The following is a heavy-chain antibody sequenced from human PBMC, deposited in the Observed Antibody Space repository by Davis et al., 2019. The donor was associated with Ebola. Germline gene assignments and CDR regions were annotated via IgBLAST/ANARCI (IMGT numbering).Heavy chain of an antibody. CDR2: ISAYNGNT. CDR3: ARESPGQQLVRRGYYGMDV. V-gene: IGHV1-18*01. J-gene: IGHJ6*04. Sequence: ASVKVSCKASGYTFTSYGISWVRQAPGQGLEWMGWISAYNGNTNYAQKLQGRVTMTTDTSTSTAYMELRSLRSDDTAVYYCARESPGQQLVRRGYYGMDVWGKGTTVTVSS. CDR1: GYTFTSYG. D-gene: IGHD6-13*01.